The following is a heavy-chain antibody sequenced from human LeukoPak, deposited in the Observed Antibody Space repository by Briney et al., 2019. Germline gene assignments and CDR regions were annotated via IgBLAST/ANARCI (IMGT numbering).Heavy chain of an antibody. V-gene: IGHV1-46*01. J-gene: IGHJ4*02. D-gene: IGHD5-24*01. CDR1: GYTFTSYY. CDR3: ARGNPPRWLQPSFDY. Sequence: EASVKVSCKASGYTFTSYYMHWVRQAPGQGLEWMGIINPSGGSTSYAQKFQGRVTMTRDTSTSTVYMELSSLRSEDTAVYYCARGNPPRWLQPSFDYWGQGTLVTVSS. CDR2: INPSGGST.